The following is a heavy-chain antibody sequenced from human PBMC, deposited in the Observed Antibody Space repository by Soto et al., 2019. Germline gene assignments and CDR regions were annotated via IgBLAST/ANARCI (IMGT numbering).Heavy chain of an antibody. V-gene: IGHV3-23*01. CDR1: GFTFRSYA. J-gene: IGHJ4*02. CDR3: AKDQSYSNYDILTGYSLVASFFDY. D-gene: IGHD3-9*01. CDR2: ISGSGGST. Sequence: GGSQRLSCTSSGFTFRSYAMSRVRQAPGKGLEWVSAISGSGGSTYYADSVKGRFTISRDNSMNTLYLQMNSLRAEDTAVYYCAKDQSYSNYDILTGYSLVASFFDYWGQGTLVTVSS.